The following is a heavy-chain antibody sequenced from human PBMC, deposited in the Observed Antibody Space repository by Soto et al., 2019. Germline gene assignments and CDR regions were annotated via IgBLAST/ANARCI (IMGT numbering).Heavy chain of an antibody. Sequence: PEALSLTCTVSVGSISSYYWSCIRQPPGKGLEWIGYIYSSGSTNYNPSLKSRVTISVDTSKNQFSLKLSSVTAADTAVYYCERGKSLGYLVYLAHWGQGTLVTV. CDR3: ERGKSLGYLVYLAH. CDR1: VGSISSYY. D-gene: IGHD5-18*01. CDR2: IYSSGST. J-gene: IGHJ4*02. V-gene: IGHV4-59*01.